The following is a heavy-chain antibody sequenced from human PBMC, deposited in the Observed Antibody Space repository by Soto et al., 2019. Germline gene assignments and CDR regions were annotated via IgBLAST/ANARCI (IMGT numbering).Heavy chain of an antibody. D-gene: IGHD6-19*01. V-gene: IGHV3-23*01. CDR1: GFTFSCYA. J-gene: IGHJ1*01. CDR2: ISGSGGST. CDR3: AKDLVAVAGTLSAEYFQH. Sequence: EVQLLESGGGLVQPGGSQRLSCAASGFTFSCYAMSWVRQAPGKGLEWVSAISGSGGSTYYADSVKGRFTISRDNSKNTLYLQMNSLRAEDTAVYYCAKDLVAVAGTLSAEYFQHWGQGTLVTVST.